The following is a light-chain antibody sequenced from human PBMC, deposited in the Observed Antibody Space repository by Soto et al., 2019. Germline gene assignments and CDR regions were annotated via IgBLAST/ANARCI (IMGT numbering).Light chain of an antibody. Sequence: EIVLTQSPGTLSLSPLERATVSFMASQGISSNYLAWYQHKPGQAPRLLIYDASSKATGTPDRFSGSGSGTDFTLTISRLEPEDFAVYYCQYYGSSHSNTFGQGTRLEI. V-gene: IGKV3-20*01. CDR1: QGISSNY. CDR2: DAS. CDR3: QYYGSSHSNT. J-gene: IGKJ5*01.